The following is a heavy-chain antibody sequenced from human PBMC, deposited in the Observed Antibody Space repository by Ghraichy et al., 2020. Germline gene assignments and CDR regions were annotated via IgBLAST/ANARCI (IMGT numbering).Heavy chain of an antibody. CDR2: IYYSGST. CDR3: ARRETTVTTEYDPHYYGMDV. D-gene: IGHD4-17*01. CDR1: GGSFSGYY. J-gene: IGHJ6*02. V-gene: IGHV4-34*01. Sequence: SETLSLTCAVYGGSFSGYYWSWIRQPPGKGLEWIGSIYYSGSTYYNPSLKSRVTISVDTSKNQFSLKLSSVTAADTAVYYCARRETTVTTEYDPHYYGMDVWGQGTTVTVSS.